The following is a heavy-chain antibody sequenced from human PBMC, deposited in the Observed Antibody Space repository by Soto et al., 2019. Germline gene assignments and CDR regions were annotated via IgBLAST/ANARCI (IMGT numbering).Heavy chain of an antibody. CDR2: ISSSSSYI. CDR1: GFTFSSYS. CDR3: ARYDILTGPDY. Sequence: GGSVRLSCAASGFTFSSYSMNWVRQAPGKGLEWVSSISSSSSYIYYADSVKGRFTISRDNAKNSLYLQMNSLRAEDTAVYYCARYDILTGPDYWGQGTLVTVSS. V-gene: IGHV3-21*01. J-gene: IGHJ4*02. D-gene: IGHD3-9*01.